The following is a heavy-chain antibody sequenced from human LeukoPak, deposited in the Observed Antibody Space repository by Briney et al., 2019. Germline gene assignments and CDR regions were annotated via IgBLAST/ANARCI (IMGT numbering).Heavy chain of an antibody. CDR2: IYYSGST. D-gene: IGHD6-6*01. CDR3: ARLQYSSSSDYYFDY. V-gene: IGHV4-31*03. J-gene: IGHJ4*02. CDR1: GGSISSGGYY. Sequence: PSQTLSLTCTVSGGSISSGGYYWSWIRQHPGKGLEWIGYIYYSGSTYYNPSLKSRLTISLDTSKNQFSLNLNSVTAADTAVYYCARLQYSSSSDYYFDYWGQGTLVTVSS.